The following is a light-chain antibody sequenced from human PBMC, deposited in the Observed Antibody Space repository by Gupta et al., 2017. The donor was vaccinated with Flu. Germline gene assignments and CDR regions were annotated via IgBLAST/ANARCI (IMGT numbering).Light chain of an antibody. J-gene: IGKJ1*01. Sequence: PSTLSASVGDRVTITCRASRSVNSLWAWYQQKAGKAPKLLSQGASSLESGVPSRCSGSGSGTEFTLNISGLQPDDLATYYCHQHNSYSCKLGQGNRL. V-gene: IGKV1-5*01. CDR2: GAS. CDR3: HQHNSYSCK. CDR1: RSVNSL.